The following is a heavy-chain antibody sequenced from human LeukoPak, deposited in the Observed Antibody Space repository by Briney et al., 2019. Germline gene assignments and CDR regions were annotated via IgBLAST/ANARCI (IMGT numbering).Heavy chain of an antibody. Sequence: GSLRLSCAASGFTFSSYWSWIRQPPGKGLEWIGEINHSGSANYNPSLKSRVSISVDTSKNQFSLKLKSVTAADTAVYYCARDSYDSGSYYSYYYNGMDVWGQGTTVTVSS. CDR1: GFTFSSY. V-gene: IGHV4-34*01. J-gene: IGHJ6*02. CDR2: INHSGSA. CDR3: ARDSYDSGSYYSYYYNGMDV. D-gene: IGHD3-10*01.